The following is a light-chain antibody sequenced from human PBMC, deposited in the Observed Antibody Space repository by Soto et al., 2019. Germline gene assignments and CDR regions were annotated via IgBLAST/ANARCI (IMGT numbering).Light chain of an antibody. CDR1: QSISSNY. V-gene: IGKV3-20*01. J-gene: IGKJ5*01. CDR2: GAS. Sequence: ELVLTQSPVTLSVSRRERATLSCRASQSISSNYLAWYQQKPGQAPRLLVYGASSRATGIPDRFSGSGSGTDFTLTISRLEPEDFAVYYCQQYGSSPITFGQGTRLEIK. CDR3: QQYGSSPIT.